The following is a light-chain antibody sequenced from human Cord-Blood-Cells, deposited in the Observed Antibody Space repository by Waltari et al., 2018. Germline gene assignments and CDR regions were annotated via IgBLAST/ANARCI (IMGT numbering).Light chain of an antibody. CDR1: QNVSSSY. V-gene: IGKV3-20*01. Sequence: EIVLTQSPGTLSLSPGARATLSCRASQNVSSSYLAWYQQKPGQAPRLLIYGAYSRATGIPDRCSGSGSGTDFTLTISRLEPEDFAVYYCQQYGSSPLYTFGQGTKLEIK. CDR2: GAY. J-gene: IGKJ2*01. CDR3: QQYGSSPLYT.